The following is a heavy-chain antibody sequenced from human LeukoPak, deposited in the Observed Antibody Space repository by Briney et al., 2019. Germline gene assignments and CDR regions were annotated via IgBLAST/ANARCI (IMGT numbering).Heavy chain of an antibody. CDR1: GFTFSSYA. CDR3: AKDPGFSAYYYNYYMDV. D-gene: IGHD3-9*01. V-gene: IGHV3-15*01. J-gene: IGHJ6*03. CDR2: IKSKADGGTS. Sequence: GGSLRLSCAASGFTFSSYAMHWVRQAPGKGLEWVGRIKSKADGGTSDYAAPVKDRFIISRDDSKNTFYLQMNSLRAEDTAVYYCAKDPGFSAYYYNYYMDVWGKGTTVTVSS.